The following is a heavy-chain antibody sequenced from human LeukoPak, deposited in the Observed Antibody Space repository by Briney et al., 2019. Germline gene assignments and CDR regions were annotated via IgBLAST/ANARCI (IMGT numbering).Heavy chain of an antibody. J-gene: IGHJ4*02. D-gene: IGHD4-23*01. V-gene: IGHV3-30-3*01. CDR3: ARYGGSFSDFDY. CDR1: GFTFSSYA. Sequence: PGGSLRISCAASGFTFSSYAMPWVRQAPGKGLEWVAVISYDGSNKYYADSVKGRFTISRDNSKNTLYLQMNSLRAEDTAVYYCARYGGSFSDFDYWGQGTLVTVSS. CDR2: ISYDGSNK.